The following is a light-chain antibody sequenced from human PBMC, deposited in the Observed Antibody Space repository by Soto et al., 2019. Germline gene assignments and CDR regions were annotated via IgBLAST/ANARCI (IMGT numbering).Light chain of an antibody. J-gene: IGKJ1*01. CDR3: QQYGSSPWT. Sequence: TQAPATLSVSPGDIATLSCRPSQTINNNVAWYQRNDGQVPRLVIYGASTLQSGVPSRFSGSESESGTDFTLTISRLEPEDFAVYYCQQYGSSPWTLGQGTKVDIK. CDR1: QTINNN. V-gene: IGKV3-20*01. CDR2: GAS.